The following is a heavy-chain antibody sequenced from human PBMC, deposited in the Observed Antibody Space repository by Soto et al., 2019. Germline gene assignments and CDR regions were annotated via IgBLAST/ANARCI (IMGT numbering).Heavy chain of an antibody. J-gene: IGHJ4*02. V-gene: IGHV1-18*01. CDR1: GYTFTSYG. D-gene: IGHD3-10*01. Sequence: QVQLVQSGAEVKKPGASVKVSCKASGYTFTSYGISWVRQAPGQGLEWMGWISAYNGNTNYAQKLQGRVTMTTDTXXXXXXXXXXXXXXXXXXXYYCAXXXXFDDYWGQGTLVTVSS. CDR3: AXXXXFDDY. CDR2: ISAYNGNT.